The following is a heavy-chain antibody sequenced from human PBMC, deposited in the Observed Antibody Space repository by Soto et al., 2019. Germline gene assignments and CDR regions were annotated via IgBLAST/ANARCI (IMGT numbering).Heavy chain of an antibody. CDR1: GFTVSSNY. CDR2: IYSGGST. V-gene: IGHV3-53*01. CDR3: ARGLGYYDILTGYFFDQNHYYFDY. D-gene: IGHD3-9*01. J-gene: IGHJ4*02. Sequence: EVQLVESGGGLIQPGGSLRLSCAASGFTVSSNYMSWVRQAPGKGLEWVSVIYSGGSTYYADSVKGRFTISRDNSKNTLYLQMNSLRAEDTAVYYCARGLGYYDILTGYFFDQNHYYFDYWGQGTLVTVSS.